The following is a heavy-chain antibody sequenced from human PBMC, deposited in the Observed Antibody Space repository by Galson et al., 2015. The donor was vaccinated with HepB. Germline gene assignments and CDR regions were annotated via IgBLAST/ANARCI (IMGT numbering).Heavy chain of an antibody. CDR2: ISGGGGIA. CDR3: AKSTSVTSFHYYGLDV. J-gene: IGHJ6*02. CDR1: GFTFSSYA. Sequence: SLRLSCATSGFTFSSYAMNWVRQAPGRGLEWVSGISGGGGIAHYADSVKGRFSVSRNKSEKTLHLQINSLRAEDTAIYYCAKSTSVTSFHYYGLDVWGRGTTVIVSS. D-gene: IGHD2/OR15-2a*01. V-gene: IGHV3-23*01.